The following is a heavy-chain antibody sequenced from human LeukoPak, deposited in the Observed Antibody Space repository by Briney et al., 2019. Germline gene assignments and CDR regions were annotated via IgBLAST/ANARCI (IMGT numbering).Heavy chain of an antibody. CDR1: GYSFNAYY. V-gene: IGHV1-2*02. CDR2: INPNSGAT. D-gene: IGHD6-13*01. J-gene: IGHJ4*02. Sequence: ASVKVSCKASGYSFNAYYIHWVRQAPGQGLEWMGWINPNSGATNYAQKFQGRVTMTRDTSISTAYMELSRLRSDDTAVYYCARVSSSWYTGFDYWGQGTLVTVSS. CDR3: ARVSSSWYTGFDY.